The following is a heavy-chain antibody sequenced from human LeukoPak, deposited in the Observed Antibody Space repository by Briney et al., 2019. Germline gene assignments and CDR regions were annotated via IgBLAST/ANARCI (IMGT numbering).Heavy chain of an antibody. CDR1: GGSISSSDW. CDR2: IYHSGST. V-gene: IGHV4-4*02. D-gene: IGHD2-2*01. J-gene: IGHJ4*02. Sequence: SETLSLTCAVSGGSISSSDWWSWVRQPPGKGLEWIGEIYHSGSTNYNPSLKSRVTISVDKSKNQFSLKLNSVTAADTAVYYCASRQLLLGHDTGFDYWGQGTLVTVSS. CDR3: ASRQLLLGHDTGFDY.